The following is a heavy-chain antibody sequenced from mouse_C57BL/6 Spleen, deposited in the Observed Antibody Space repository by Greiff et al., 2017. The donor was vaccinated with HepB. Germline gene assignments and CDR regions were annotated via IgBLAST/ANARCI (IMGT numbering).Heavy chain of an antibody. V-gene: IGHV5-4*01. CDR3: AREVRRGYWYFDV. Sequence: EVKLQESGGGLVKPGGSLKLSCAASGFTFSSYAMSWVRQTPEKRLEWVATISDGGSYTYYPDNVKGRFTISRDNAKNNLYLQMSHLKSEDTAMYYCAREVRRGYWYFDVWGTGTTVTVSS. CDR1: GFTFSSYA. CDR2: ISDGGSYT. J-gene: IGHJ1*03.